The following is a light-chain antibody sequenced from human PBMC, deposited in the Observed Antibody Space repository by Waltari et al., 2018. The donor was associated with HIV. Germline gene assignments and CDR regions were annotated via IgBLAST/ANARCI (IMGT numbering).Light chain of an antibody. J-gene: IGLJ3*02. Sequence: SYELTQPSSVSVSPGQTTRTTCSGDVLAKRYARWVQQKPGQAPVVMIYMDNERPSGIPERFSGSSSGTTVTLTISGAQIEDEADYYCYSAADNMGVFGGGTKLTVL. CDR3: YSAADNMGV. CDR1: VLAKRY. V-gene: IGLV3-27*01. CDR2: MDN.